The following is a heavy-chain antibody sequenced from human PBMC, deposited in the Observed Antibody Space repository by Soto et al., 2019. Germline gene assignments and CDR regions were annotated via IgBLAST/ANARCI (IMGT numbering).Heavy chain of an antibody. V-gene: IGHV1-8*01. CDR1: GYTFTSYD. CDR3: ARVRIVRAPGAFDI. CDR2: MNPNSGNT. D-gene: IGHD3-10*01. Sequence: ASVKVSCKASGYTFTSYDINWVRQATGQGLEWMGWMNPNSGNTGYAQKFQGRVTMTRNTSISTAYMELSRLRSDDTAVYYCARVRIVRAPGAFDIWGQGAMVTVSS. J-gene: IGHJ3*02.